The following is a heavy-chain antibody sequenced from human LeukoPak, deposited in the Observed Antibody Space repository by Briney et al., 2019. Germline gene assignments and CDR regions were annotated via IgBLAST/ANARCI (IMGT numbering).Heavy chain of an antibody. CDR2: ISYDGSIR. J-gene: IGHJ4*02. D-gene: IGHD5-12*01. Sequence: GGSLRLSCAASGFTFSNFGMHWVRQAPGTGLEWVAVISYDGSIRYYADSVKGRFTISRDNSYNTLYLQMNSLRAEDTAVYYCAREESGYDFEYWGRGTLVTVSS. CDR1: GFTFSNFG. V-gene: IGHV3-30*03. CDR3: AREESGYDFEY.